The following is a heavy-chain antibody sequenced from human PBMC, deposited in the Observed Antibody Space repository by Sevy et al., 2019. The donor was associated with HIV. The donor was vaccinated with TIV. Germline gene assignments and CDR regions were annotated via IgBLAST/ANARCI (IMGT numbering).Heavy chain of an antibody. CDR3: AREISVVGYCSGGSCYPAY. D-gene: IGHD2-15*01. CDR2: ISYDGSNK. J-gene: IGHJ4*02. Sequence: GGSLRLSCAASGFTFSSYAMHWVRQAPGKGLEWVAVISYDGSNKYYADSVKGRFTISRDNSKNTLYLQMNSLRAEDTAVYYCAREISVVGYCSGGSCYPAYWGQRTLVTVSS. CDR1: GFTFSSYA. V-gene: IGHV3-30*04.